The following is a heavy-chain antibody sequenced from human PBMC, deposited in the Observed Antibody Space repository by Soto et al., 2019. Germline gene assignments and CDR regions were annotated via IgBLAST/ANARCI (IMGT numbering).Heavy chain of an antibody. CDR3: ARVYGDYVSDY. CDR1: GGSISSYY. Sequence: QVQLQESGPGLVKPSETLSLTCTVSGGSISSYYWNWIRQPPGKGLEWIGYIYYIRSTNYNPSLKRLVTISVDTSKNQFSLQLSSVTAADTAVYYCARVYGDYVSDYWGQGTLVTVSS. D-gene: IGHD4-17*01. CDR2: IYYIRST. V-gene: IGHV4-59*01. J-gene: IGHJ4*02.